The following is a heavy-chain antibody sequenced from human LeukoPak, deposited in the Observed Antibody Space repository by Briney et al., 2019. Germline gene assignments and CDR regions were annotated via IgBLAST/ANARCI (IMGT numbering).Heavy chain of an antibody. CDR2: INDDGSAT. CDR3: ARQLGYCSDGNCYFDS. J-gene: IGHJ4*02. CDR1: GFTFSNYW. V-gene: IGHV3-74*01. Sequence: PGGSLRLSCAASGFTFSNYWMHWVRQVPGKGLVWVSRINDDGSATFYADSVKGRFTISRDNSKNTLYLQMNSLRAEDTALYYCARQLGYCSDGNCYFDSWGQGTLVTVSS. D-gene: IGHD2-15*01.